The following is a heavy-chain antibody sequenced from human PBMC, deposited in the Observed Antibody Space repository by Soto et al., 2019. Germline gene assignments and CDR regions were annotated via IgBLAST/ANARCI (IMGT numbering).Heavy chain of an antibody. CDR1: GFTFSDYY. D-gene: IGHD4-17*01. Sequence: QVQLVESGGGLVKPGGSLRLSCAASGFTFSDYYMTWIRQAPGKGLEWVSYISSSDSYTNYADSVKGRFTISRDNAKNSLYLKMNSLRAEDTAVYYCARARTTVPPRFDYWGQGTLVTVSS. V-gene: IGHV3-11*05. J-gene: IGHJ4*02. CDR2: ISSSDSYT. CDR3: ARARTTVPPRFDY.